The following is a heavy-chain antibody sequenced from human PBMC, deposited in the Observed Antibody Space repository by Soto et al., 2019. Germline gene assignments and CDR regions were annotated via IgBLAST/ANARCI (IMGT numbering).Heavy chain of an antibody. CDR1: GGSISSSNW. J-gene: IGHJ4*02. CDR3: ARACLNGICYTQGLDL. CDR2: IHHSGIS. D-gene: IGHD2-8*01. Sequence: QVQLQESGPGLVKPSGTLSLTCGVSGGSISSSNWWSWVRQPPGKGLEWIGEIHHSGISKYNPSLQSRLTISLDKSNTHFSLQLASVTAADTAVYYCARACLNGICYTQGLDLWGQGTLVLVSS. V-gene: IGHV4-4*02.